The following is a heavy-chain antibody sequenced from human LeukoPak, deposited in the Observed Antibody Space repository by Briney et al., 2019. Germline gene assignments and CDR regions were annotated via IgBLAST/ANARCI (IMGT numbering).Heavy chain of an antibody. V-gene: IGHV3-30*03. Sequence: PGGSLRLSCAASGFTFSSYSMNWVRQAPGKGLEWVAVISYDGSNKYYADSVKGRFTISRDNSKNTLYLQMNSLRAEDTAVYYCARGQYYDFWSGYYRYWGQGTLVTVSS. J-gene: IGHJ4*02. D-gene: IGHD3-3*01. CDR3: ARGQYYDFWSGYYRY. CDR2: ISYDGSNK. CDR1: GFTFSSYS.